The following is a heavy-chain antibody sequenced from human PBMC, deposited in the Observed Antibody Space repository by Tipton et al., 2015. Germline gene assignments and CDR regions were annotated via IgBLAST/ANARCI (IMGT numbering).Heavy chain of an antibody. CDR1: GDSISSSNW. CDR2: INHAGST. CDR3: ARGAGNSSTWDFDY. Sequence: TLSLTCSVSGDSISSSNWWSWVRQPPGKGLEWIGEINHAGSTNYTPSRKSRVTISVDTSKNQFSLKVTSVTAADTAVYYCARGAGNSSTWDFDYWGQGSLVTVSS. D-gene: IGHD2/OR15-2a*01. J-gene: IGHJ4*02. V-gene: IGHV4-4*02.